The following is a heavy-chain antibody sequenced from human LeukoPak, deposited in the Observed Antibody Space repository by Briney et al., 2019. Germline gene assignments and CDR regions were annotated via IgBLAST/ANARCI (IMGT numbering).Heavy chain of an antibody. V-gene: IGHV5-51*01. CDR1: GYSFTSYW. J-gene: IGHJ5*02. Sequence: GESLKISCKGPGYSFTSYWIGWVRQMPGKGLEWMGIIYPGDSDTRYSPSFQGQVTISADKSISTAYLQWSSLKASDTAMYYCARSERITMVRGVIGWFDPWGQGTLVTVSS. CDR2: IYPGDSDT. CDR3: ARSERITMVRGVIGWFDP. D-gene: IGHD3-10*01.